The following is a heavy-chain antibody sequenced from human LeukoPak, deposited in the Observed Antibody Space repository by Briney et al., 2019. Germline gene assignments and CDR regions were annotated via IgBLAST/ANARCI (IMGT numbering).Heavy chain of an antibody. CDR1: GGSIASGDYS. D-gene: IGHD2-2*01. CDR2: IYYSGST. CDR3: ARTLNLVVPAANY. J-gene: IGHJ4*02. Sequence: SETLSLTCAVSGGSIASGDYSWSWIRQPPGKGLEWIGSIYYSGSTYYNPSLKSRVTISVDTSKNQFSLKLSSVTAADTAVYYCARTLNLVVPAANYWGQGTLVTVSS. V-gene: IGHV4-30-2*03.